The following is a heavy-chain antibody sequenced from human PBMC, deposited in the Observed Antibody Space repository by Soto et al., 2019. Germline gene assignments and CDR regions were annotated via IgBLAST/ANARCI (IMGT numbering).Heavy chain of an antibody. CDR1: RFTFTKYW. V-gene: IGHV3-30*02. D-gene: IGHD4-4*01. J-gene: IGHJ4*02. CDR2: INEDGSNK. Sequence: PGGSLRISCEASRFTFTKYWIVWVRQTPGKGLEWVASINEDGSNKYYADSVKGRFTISRDNSKNTLYLQMNSLRAEDTAVYYCAKPHSHDYSNFDYWGQGTLVTVSS. CDR3: AKPHSHDYSNFDY.